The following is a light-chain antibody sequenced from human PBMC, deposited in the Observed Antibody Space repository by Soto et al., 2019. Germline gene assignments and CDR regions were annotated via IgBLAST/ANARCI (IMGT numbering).Light chain of an antibody. V-gene: IGLV2-11*01. Sequence: QSVLAQPRSVSGSPGQSSTISCTGTTSDVGGYNYVSWYQQHPGKAPKLIIFDVTKRPSGVPDRFSGSKSGNTASLTISGLLAEDEADYYCCSYAGSYNYVFGTGTKVTVL. CDR2: DVT. CDR1: TSDVGGYNY. CDR3: CSYAGSYNYV. J-gene: IGLJ1*01.